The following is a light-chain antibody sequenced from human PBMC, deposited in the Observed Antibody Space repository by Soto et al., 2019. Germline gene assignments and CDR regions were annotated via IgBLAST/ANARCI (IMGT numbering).Light chain of an antibody. CDR3: QQRKKWPPIT. Sequence: EIGLTQSPVIVSSSTGERATLSCRASQTVDNFLAWYQLKPGKAPRLLIYDATKRASGIPVRFTGSGSGTDFILTISNIEAEDVAIYYGQQRKKWPPITFGQGTRLEIK. CDR2: DAT. CDR1: QTVDNF. J-gene: IGKJ5*01. V-gene: IGKV3-11*01.